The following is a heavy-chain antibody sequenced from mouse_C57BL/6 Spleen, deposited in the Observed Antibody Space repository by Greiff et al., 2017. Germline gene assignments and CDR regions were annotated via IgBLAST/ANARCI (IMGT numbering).Heavy chain of an antibody. Sequence: EVQLVESGPGLVKPSQSLSLTCSVTGYSITSGYYWNWIRQFPGNKLEWMGYISYDGSNNYNPSLKNRIAITRDTSKNQCFLKLTSVTTEDTATYYCARERDGYYFDYWGQGTTLTVSS. D-gene: IGHD2-3*01. V-gene: IGHV3-6*01. CDR2: ISYDGSN. CDR3: ARERDGYYFDY. CDR1: GYSITSGYY. J-gene: IGHJ2*01.